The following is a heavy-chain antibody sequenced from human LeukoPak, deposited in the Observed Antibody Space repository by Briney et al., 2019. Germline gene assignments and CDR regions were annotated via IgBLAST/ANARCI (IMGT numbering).Heavy chain of an antibody. D-gene: IGHD5-18*01. CDR1: GFTVSGSY. J-gene: IGHJ6*02. V-gene: IGHV3-66*01. Sequence: GGSLRLSCAASGFTVSGSYMSWVRQAPGKGLEWVSIIYSGGNTYYADSVKGRFTLSRDKSKNTLYLQMSSLRAEDTAVYYCARDGGYSYGYGYYYYYAMDVWGQGTTVTVSS. CDR3: ARDGGYSYGYGYYYYYAMDV. CDR2: IYSGGNT.